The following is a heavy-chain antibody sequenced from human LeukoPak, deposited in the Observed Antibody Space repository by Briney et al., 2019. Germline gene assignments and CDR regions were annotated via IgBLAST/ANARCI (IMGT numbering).Heavy chain of an antibody. CDR2: ISAYNGNT. J-gene: IGHJ4*02. V-gene: IGHV1-18*01. D-gene: IGHD2-15*01. CDR3: AREGRYCSGGSCYSSEPYFDY. CDR1: GYTFTSYG. Sequence: EASVKVSCKASGYTFTSYGISWVRQAPGQGPEWMGWISAYNGNTNYAQKLQGRVTMTTDTSTSTAYMELRSLRSDDTAVYYCAREGRYCSGGSCYSSEPYFDYWGQGTLVTVFS.